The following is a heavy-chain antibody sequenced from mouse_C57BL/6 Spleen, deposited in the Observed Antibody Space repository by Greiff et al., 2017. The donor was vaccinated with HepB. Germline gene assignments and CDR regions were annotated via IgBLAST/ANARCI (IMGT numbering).Heavy chain of an antibody. V-gene: IGHV1-55*01. CDR3: ARGRGEGGFAY. Sequence: QVQLQQPGAELVKPGASVKMSCKASGYTFTSYWITWVKQRPGQGLEWIGGIYPGSGGTNYNEKFKSKATLTVDTSPSTAYMQLSSLTSEDSAVYYCARGRGEGGFAYWGQGTLVTVSA. CDR1: GYTFTSYW. CDR2: IYPGSGGT. J-gene: IGHJ3*01.